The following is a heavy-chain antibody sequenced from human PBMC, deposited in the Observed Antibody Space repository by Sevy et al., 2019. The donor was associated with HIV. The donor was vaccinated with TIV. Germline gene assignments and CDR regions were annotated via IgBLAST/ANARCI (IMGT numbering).Heavy chain of an antibody. CDR1: GFTFSNYY. D-gene: IGHD2-8*01. CDR2: ISGDGRSI. CDR3: ATSTNGYYVY. Sequence: GGSLRLSCAASGFTFSNYYMHWVRQAPGKGLMWVSRISGDGRSIHYADSVVKGRFTISRDNAKNTLYLQMNSLRAEETAVYYCATSTNGYYVYWGQGTLVTVSS. J-gene: IGHJ4*02. V-gene: IGHV3-74*01.